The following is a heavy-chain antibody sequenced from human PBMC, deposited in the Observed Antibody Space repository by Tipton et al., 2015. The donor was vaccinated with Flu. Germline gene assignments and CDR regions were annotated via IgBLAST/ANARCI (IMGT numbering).Heavy chain of an antibody. V-gene: IGHV4-4*07. CDR2: IYTSGSA. Sequence: PGLVKPSETLSLTCAVSGGSISTSYWSWLRQPAGKGLEWIGRIYTSGSAIHNPSLKSRVTMSVDTSKNQFSLKLSSVTAADTAVYYCARASGSGTYVIFDYWGQGTLVTVSS. CDR3: ARASGSGTYVIFDY. CDR1: GGSISTSY. D-gene: IGHD3-10*01. J-gene: IGHJ4*02.